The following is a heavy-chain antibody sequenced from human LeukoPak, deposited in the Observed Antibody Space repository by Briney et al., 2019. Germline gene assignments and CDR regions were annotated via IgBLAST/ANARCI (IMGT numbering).Heavy chain of an antibody. CDR3: ARASTIYGGTYYVDY. V-gene: IGHV1-69*01. Sequence: TVTLTCKASGYTISSYSNRGWRRPPPQRGEWMRGSIFISGTAYYAQNFKSRVTITVDESTSTAYLKLTTLTSADTAMYYCARASTIYGGTYYVDYRGAGTLVTASS. J-gene: IGHJ4*02. CDR2: SIFISGTA. D-gene: IGHD4-23*01. CDR1: GYTISSYS.